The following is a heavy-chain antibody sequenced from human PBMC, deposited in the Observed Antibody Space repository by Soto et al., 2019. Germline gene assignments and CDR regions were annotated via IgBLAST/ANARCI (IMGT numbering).Heavy chain of an antibody. D-gene: IGHD2-2*01. V-gene: IGHV3-23*01. Sequence: EVQLLESGGGLVQPGGSLRLSCAASGFTFSSYAMSWVRQAPGKGLEWVSAISGSGGSTYYADSVKGRFTISRDNSKNTLYLQMNSLRAEDTAVYYCAKDPGQNVVVPAAIFYYWGQGTLVTVSS. CDR3: AKDPGQNVVVPAAIFYY. CDR1: GFTFSSYA. CDR2: ISGSGGST. J-gene: IGHJ4*02.